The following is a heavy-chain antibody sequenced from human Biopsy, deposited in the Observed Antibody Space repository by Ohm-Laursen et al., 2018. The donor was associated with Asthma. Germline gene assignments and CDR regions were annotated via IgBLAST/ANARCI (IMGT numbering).Heavy chain of an antibody. J-gene: IGHJ6*02. Sequence: GSLRLSCTAPGFTFSSYSMNWVRQAPGKGLEWVSYISSSSSTIYYADSVKGRFTISRDNAKNSLYLQMNSLRAEDTAVYYCARDANIYYDSSGYYYNYYYGMDVWGQGTTVTVSS. CDR1: GFTFSSYS. CDR3: ARDANIYYDSSGYYYNYYYGMDV. CDR2: ISSSSSTI. V-gene: IGHV3-48*01. D-gene: IGHD3-22*01.